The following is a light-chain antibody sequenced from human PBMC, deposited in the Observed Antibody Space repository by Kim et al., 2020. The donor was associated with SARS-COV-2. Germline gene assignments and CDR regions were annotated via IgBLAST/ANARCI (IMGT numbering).Light chain of an antibody. CDR2: KDT. J-gene: IGLJ3*02. V-gene: IGLV3-25*03. Sequence: SYELTQPPSVSLSPGQTARITCSGDALPKQYAYWFQQKPGQAPVLVIYKDTERPSGIPERFSGSTSGTTVTLTISGVQAEDEADYHCQSADSSDTFWVFGGGTQLTVL. CDR3: QSADSSDTFWV. CDR1: ALPKQY.